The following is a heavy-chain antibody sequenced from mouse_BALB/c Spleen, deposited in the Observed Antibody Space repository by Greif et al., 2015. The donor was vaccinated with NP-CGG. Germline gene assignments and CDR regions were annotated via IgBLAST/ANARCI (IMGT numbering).Heavy chain of an antibody. Sequence: VQLQQSGAELVRPGTSVKVSCKASGYAFTNYLIEWVKQRPGQGLEWIGVINPGSGGTNYNEKFKGKATLTADKSSSTAYMQLSSLTSDDSAVYFCARSGPYYYGSSYYAMDYWGQGTSVTVSS. CDR1: GYAFTNYL. CDR2: INPGSGGT. D-gene: IGHD1-1*01. J-gene: IGHJ4*01. CDR3: ARSGPYYYGSSYYAMDY. V-gene: IGHV1-54*01.